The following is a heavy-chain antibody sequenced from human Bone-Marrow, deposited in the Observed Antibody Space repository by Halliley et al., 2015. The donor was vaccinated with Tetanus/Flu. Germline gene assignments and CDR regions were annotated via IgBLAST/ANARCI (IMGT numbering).Heavy chain of an antibody. CDR1: SGSLSGYY. V-gene: IGHV4-59*08. CDR2: IYYSGNT. CDR3: AREKSAHAPARLDL. Sequence: LRLSCTVSSGSLSGYYWSWIRQPPGKGLQWIGYIYYSGNTYYNPSLNSRVSISLDTSKNRFSLKLNSLTAADTAMYYCAREKSAHAPARLDLWGQGTLVTVSS. J-gene: IGHJ5*02.